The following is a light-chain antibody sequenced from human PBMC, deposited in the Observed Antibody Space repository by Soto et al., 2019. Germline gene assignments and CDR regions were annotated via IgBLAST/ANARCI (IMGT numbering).Light chain of an antibody. CDR3: QQYNSYSWT. V-gene: IGKV1-5*03. Sequence: DIQMTQSPSTLSAPVGDRVTITCRASQNINNWLAWYQQKPGKAPKLLIYKASSLESGVPSRFSGSGSGTEFTLTISSLQPDDFATYYCQQYNSYSWTFGQGTKGDIK. CDR1: QNINNW. CDR2: KAS. J-gene: IGKJ1*01.